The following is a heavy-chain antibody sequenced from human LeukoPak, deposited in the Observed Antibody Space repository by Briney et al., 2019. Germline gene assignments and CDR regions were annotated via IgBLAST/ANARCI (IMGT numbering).Heavy chain of an antibody. V-gene: IGHV3-23*01. CDR2: ISGSGGSI. CDR1: GFTFSSYA. D-gene: IGHD3-10*01. Sequence: PGGSLRLSCAASGFTFSSYAMSWVRQALGKGLEWVSAISGSGGSIYYTDSVKGRFTISRDNSKNTLYLQMNSLRAEDTAVYYCAKASYFHGSGSYFPFDYWGQGTLVTVSS. CDR3: AKASYFHGSGSYFPFDY. J-gene: IGHJ4*02.